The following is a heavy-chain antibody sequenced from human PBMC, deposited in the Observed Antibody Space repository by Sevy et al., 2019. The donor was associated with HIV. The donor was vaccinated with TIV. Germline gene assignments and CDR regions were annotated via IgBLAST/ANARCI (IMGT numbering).Heavy chain of an antibody. Sequence: SETLSLTCTVSGGSISISSYYLGWIRQPSGKGLEWIGSFYYSESTYYNPSLKSRVTISVDTSKNQFSLKLSSVTAADTAVYYCARAFRAVAGSYYFDYWGQGTLVTVSS. CDR3: ARAFRAVAGSYYFDY. CDR1: GGSISISSYY. J-gene: IGHJ4*02. V-gene: IGHV4-39*01. D-gene: IGHD6-19*01. CDR2: FYYSEST.